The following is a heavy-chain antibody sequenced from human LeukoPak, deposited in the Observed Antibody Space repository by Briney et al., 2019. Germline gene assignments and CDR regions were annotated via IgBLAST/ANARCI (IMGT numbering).Heavy chain of an antibody. CDR3: AKDSGGYSWFDY. J-gene: IGHJ4*02. D-gene: IGHD3-10*01. CDR1: GGSFSSASYY. Sequence: SQTLSLTCTVSGGSFSSASYYWSWIRQPAGKGLEWIGRIDTSGSTNCNPSLRSRVTISLDTSKNQFSLKLSSVTAADTAVYYCAKDSGGYSWFDYWGQGTVVTVSS. CDR2: IDTSGST. V-gene: IGHV4-61*02.